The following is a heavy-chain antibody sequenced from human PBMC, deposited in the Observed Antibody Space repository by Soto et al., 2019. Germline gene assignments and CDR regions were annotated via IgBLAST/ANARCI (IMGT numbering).Heavy chain of an antibody. CDR3: TEDILPGGADV. CDR1: AFSSHHHA. D-gene: IGHD3-16*01. Sequence: GGSLRLSCVASAFSSHHHAIHWVRQGPGKGLEWVSGIHWNNGATGYADSVKGRFTILKDNVKNSVYLQMNSLRTDDTAFYYCTEDILPGGADVWGQGTTVTVS. V-gene: IGHV3-9*02. J-gene: IGHJ6*02. CDR2: IHWNNGAT.